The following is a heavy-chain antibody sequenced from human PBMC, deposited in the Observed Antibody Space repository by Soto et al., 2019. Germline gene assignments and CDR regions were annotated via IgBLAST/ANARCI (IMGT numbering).Heavy chain of an antibody. D-gene: IGHD4-17*01. J-gene: IGHJ5*02. CDR3: ASSTVTTSWFDP. CDR1: GFTFSSYA. CDR2: ISGSGGST. Sequence: EVQLLESGGGLVQPGGSLRLSCAASGFTFSSYARSWVRQAPGQGLEWVSAISGSGGSTYYADSVKGRFTISRDNSKNTLYLQMNRLRGEDTAGYYSASSTVTTSWFDPWGQGTLVTDSS. V-gene: IGHV3-23*01.